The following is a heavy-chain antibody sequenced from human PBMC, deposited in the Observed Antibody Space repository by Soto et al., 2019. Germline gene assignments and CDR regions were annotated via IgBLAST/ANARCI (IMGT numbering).Heavy chain of an antibody. Sequence: SETLSLTCTVSGGSISSYYWSWIRQPPGKGLEWIGYIYYSGNMNDNPSLKSRVTISVDTSKNQFSLKLSSVTAADTAVYYCARGESHYYFDYWGQGTLVTVSS. J-gene: IGHJ4*02. V-gene: IGHV4-59*01. CDR3: ARGESHYYFDY. CDR1: GGSISSYY. CDR2: IYYSGNM.